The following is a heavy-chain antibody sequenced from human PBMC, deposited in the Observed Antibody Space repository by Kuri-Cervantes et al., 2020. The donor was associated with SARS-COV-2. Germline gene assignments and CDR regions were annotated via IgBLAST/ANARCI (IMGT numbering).Heavy chain of an antibody. CDR1: GFTFSSYS. Sequence: GESLKIPCAASGFTFSSYSMNWVRQAPGKGLEWVSSISSNSSYIYYADSVKGRFTISRDNAKNSLYLQMNSLRAEDTAVYYCARALLCSSTSCYTDAFDIWGQGTMVTVSS. V-gene: IGHV3-21*01. D-gene: IGHD2-2*02. CDR3: ARALLCSSTSCYTDAFDI. CDR2: ISSNSSYI. J-gene: IGHJ3*02.